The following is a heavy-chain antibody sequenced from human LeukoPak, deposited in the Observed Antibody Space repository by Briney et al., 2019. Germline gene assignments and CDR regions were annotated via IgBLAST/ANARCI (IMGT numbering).Heavy chain of an antibody. Sequence: GGSLRLSCAASGFTFSSYEMNWVRQAPGKGLEWVSYISSSGSTIYYADSVKGRFTISIYNAKNSLYLQMNSLRAEDTAVYYCAREAQYYDFWSGYSSRVSFDYWGQGTLVTVSS. CDR1: GFTFSSYE. CDR3: AREAQYYDFWSGYSSRVSFDY. D-gene: IGHD3-3*01. V-gene: IGHV3-48*03. J-gene: IGHJ4*02. CDR2: ISSSGSTI.